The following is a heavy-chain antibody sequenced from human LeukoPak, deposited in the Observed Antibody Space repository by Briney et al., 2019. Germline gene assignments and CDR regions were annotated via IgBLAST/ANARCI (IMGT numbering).Heavy chain of an antibody. CDR1: GFTFSNYA. CDR2: TRLDGSKK. V-gene: IGHV3-30*02. J-gene: IGHJ4*02. Sequence: PGGSLRLSCAASGFTFSNYAMHWVRQAPGKGLEWVAFTRLDGSKKYHAGSVKGRFTISRDNTKNTLYLQMNSLRPEDTAMYYCAILGTEILLAGLGYWGQGTLVTVSS. CDR3: AILGTEILLAGLGY. D-gene: IGHD3-16*01.